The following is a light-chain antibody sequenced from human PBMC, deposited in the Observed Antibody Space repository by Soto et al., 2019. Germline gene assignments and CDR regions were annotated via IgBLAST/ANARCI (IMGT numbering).Light chain of an antibody. Sequence: QSVLTQPPSVSGAPGQRVTISCTGSNSNIGAGYDVHWYQQLPGTAPKLLIYGNSNRPSGVPDRFSGSKSGTSASLTITGLQAEDEADYYCQSWDSSLSASVFGSGTKVTV. CDR1: NSNIGAGYD. CDR3: QSWDSSLSASV. CDR2: GNS. J-gene: IGLJ1*01. V-gene: IGLV1-40*01.